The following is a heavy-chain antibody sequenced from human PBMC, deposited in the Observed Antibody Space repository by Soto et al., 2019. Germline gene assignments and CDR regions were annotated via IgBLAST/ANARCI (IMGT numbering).Heavy chain of an antibody. D-gene: IGHD6-25*01. V-gene: IGHV3-30*18. Sequence: GGSLRLSCAASGFTFSSYGMHWVRQAPGKGLEWVAVISYDGSNKYYADSVKGRFTISRDNSKNTLYLQMNSLRAEDTAVYYCAKAPRGAASWDYYGMDVWGQGTTVTVSS. CDR3: AKAPRGAASWDYYGMDV. CDR1: GFTFSSYG. CDR2: ISYDGSNK. J-gene: IGHJ6*02.